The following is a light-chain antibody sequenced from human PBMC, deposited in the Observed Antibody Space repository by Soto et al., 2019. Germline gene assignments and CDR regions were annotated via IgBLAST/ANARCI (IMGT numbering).Light chain of an antibody. CDR2: VAS. CDR3: QQLYSYPLT. Sequence: DIQLTQSPFFLSASVGDRVTITCRASQDISNFLAWYQQKPGKVPKLLIYVASTLQSGVPSRFSGSGSGTEFTLTISSLQPEDFATYYCQQLYSYPLTFVGGTKVEIK. J-gene: IGKJ4*01. V-gene: IGKV1-9*01. CDR1: QDISNF.